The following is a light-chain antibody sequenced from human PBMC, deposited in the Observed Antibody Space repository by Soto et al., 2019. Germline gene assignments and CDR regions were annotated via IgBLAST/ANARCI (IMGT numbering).Light chain of an antibody. CDR1: SSNIGAGYD. V-gene: IGLV1-40*01. J-gene: IGLJ2*01. CDR3: QSYDSSLIGVV. CDR2: GNT. Sequence: QSVLTQPPSVSGAPGQRVTISCTGSSSNIGAGYDVHWYQQLPGTAPKLLIFGNTNRPSGVPDRFSGSKSGTSASLAITGLQAEDEADYYCQSYDSSLIGVVFCGGTKVTV.